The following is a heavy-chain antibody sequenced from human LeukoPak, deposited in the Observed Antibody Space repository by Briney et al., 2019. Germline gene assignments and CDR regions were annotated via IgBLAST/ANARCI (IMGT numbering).Heavy chain of an antibody. D-gene: IGHD6-19*01. CDR1: GNNFISDY. CDR3: ARQTGYSSGWYGDY. CDR2: ITTYNGNT. Sequence: ASVKVSCKTSGNNFISDYIHWVRQAPGQGLEWMGWITTYNGNTNYPQKLQGRVSMTTDTSTSTAYMELRSLRSDDTAVYYCARQTGYSSGWYGDYWGQGTLVTVSS. V-gene: IGHV1-18*04. J-gene: IGHJ4*02.